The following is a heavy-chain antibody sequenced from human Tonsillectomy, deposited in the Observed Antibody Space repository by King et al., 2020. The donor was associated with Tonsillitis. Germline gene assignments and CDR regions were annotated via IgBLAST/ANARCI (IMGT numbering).Heavy chain of an antibody. J-gene: IGHJ4*02. V-gene: IGHV4-39*07. CDR3: ARHVTSRAAAGY. CDR1: GGSISSNNYF. D-gene: IGHD6-13*01. CDR2: IYYSGST. Sequence: QLQESGPGLVKPSETLSLTCTVSGGSISSNNYFWGWIRQPPGKGLEWIGSIYYSGSTYYNPSLKSRVTISVDTSKNQFSLKLSSVTAADTAVYYCARHVTSRAAAGYWGQGTLVTVSS.